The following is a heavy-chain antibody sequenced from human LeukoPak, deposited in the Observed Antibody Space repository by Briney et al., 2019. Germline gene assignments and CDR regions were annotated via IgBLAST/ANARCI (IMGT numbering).Heavy chain of an antibody. V-gene: IGHV3-21*01. CDR1: GFTFSSYS. CDR3: ASLSYVDYS. Sequence: PGGSLRLSCAASGFTFSSYSMNWVRQAPGKGLEWVSFISSSSSYIYYADSVKDRFTISRDNAKNSLYLQMNSLRAEDMAVYYCASLSYVDYSWGQGTMVSVSS. CDR2: ISSSSSYI. J-gene: IGHJ3*01. D-gene: IGHD4-17*01.